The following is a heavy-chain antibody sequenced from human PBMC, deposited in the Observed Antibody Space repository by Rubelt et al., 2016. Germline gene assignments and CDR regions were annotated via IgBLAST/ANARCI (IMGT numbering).Heavy chain of an antibody. D-gene: IGHD1-20*01. J-gene: IGHJ4*02. V-gene: IGHV4-34*01. CDR3: ARRITGTLY. CDR2: INHSGST. Sequence: EWIGEINHSGSTNYNPSLKSRVTISVDTSKNQFSLKLSSVTAADTAVYYCARRITGTLYWGQGTLVTVSS.